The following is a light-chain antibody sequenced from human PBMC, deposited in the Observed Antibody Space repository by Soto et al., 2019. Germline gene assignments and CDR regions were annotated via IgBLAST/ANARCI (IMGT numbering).Light chain of an antibody. V-gene: IGKV1-39*01. CDR3: QQSYSPHT. J-gene: IGKJ2*01. CDR2: AAS. Sequence: DIQMTQSPSSLSASVGDRVTITCRASQSISSYLNWYQQKPGKAPKLLIYAASSLQSGVPSRFSGSGSGTDFTLTISSLQPEEFATYYCQQSYSPHTFGQGTKLEIK. CDR1: QSISSY.